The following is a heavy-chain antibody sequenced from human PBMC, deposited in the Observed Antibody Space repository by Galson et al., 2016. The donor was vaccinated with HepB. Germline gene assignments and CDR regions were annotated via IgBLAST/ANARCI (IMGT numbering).Heavy chain of an antibody. J-gene: IGHJ4*02. Sequence: SETLFLTCTVSGGSISSYYWSWIRQPPGKGLEWIGYIYYSGSTNYNPSLKSRVTISVDTSKNQFSLRLSSVTAADTAVYYCAREIGYKQVFDYWGQGTLVTVSS. V-gene: IGHV4-59*01. CDR2: IYYSGST. D-gene: IGHD5-24*01. CDR3: AREIGYKQVFDY. CDR1: GGSISSYY.